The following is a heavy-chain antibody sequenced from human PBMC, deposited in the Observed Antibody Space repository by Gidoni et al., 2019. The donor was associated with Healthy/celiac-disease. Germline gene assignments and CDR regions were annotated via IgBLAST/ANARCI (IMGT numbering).Heavy chain of an antibody. J-gene: IGHJ4*02. CDR3: ARDVRYSSSWSHFDY. CDR1: GGSISSRDYY. Sequence: QLQLQASGPGLLKPSETLSPTCSVSGGSISSRDYYWGWVRQPPGKGLEWMGTIYYRGDTYYNPSLKSRVSISVDTSKNQFSLWLTSVTAADTAMYYCARDVRYSSSWSHFDYWGQGILVTVSS. CDR2: IYYRGDT. D-gene: IGHD6-13*01. V-gene: IGHV4-39*07.